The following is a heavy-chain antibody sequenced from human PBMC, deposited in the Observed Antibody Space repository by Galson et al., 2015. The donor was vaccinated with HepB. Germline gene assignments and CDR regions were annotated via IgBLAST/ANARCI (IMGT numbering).Heavy chain of an antibody. CDR1: GFTFSSYA. CDR2: ISGPGGST. D-gene: IGHD2/OR15-2a*01. CDR3: AKIAETALLFYYNAMDV. Sequence: SLRLSCAASGFTFSSYAMSWVRQAPGKGLQWVSSISGPGGSTYYADSVTGRFTISRDNSKNTLSLQMHSLRAEDTAVYYCAKIAETALLFYYNAMDVWGQGTTVTVSS. V-gene: IGHV3-23*01. J-gene: IGHJ6*02.